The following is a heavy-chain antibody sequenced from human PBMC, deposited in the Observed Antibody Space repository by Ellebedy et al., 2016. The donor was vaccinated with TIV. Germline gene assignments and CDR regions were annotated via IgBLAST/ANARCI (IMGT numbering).Heavy chain of an antibody. V-gene: IGHV3-23*01. D-gene: IGHD3-16*01. CDR1: GFRFSTYA. J-gene: IGHJ3*02. Sequence: GESLKISRVGSGFRFSTYAMAWVRQTPGKGLEWVSGIYGGGGSTYYADSVKGRFTISRDNSKNTLYLQMNSLRAEDTAIYYCAKDQVGGDGRWVFDIWGQGTMVTVSS. CDR3: AKDQVGGDGRWVFDI. CDR2: IYGGGGST.